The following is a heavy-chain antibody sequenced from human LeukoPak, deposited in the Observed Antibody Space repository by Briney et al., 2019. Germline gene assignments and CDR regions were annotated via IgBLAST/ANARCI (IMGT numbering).Heavy chain of an antibody. CDR1: GFTLSDHY. Sequence: VGALRLSCAASGFTLSDHYMDWVRQAPGKGQEWVGRTRNKANRYTTEYAASVKARFTISRDDSKNSLHLQMNSLKTEDTAVYYCVQGQLGSKGGNWGQGTLVTVSS. CDR2: TRNKANRYTT. J-gene: IGHJ4*02. CDR3: VQGQLGSKGGN. V-gene: IGHV3-72*01. D-gene: IGHD5-18*01.